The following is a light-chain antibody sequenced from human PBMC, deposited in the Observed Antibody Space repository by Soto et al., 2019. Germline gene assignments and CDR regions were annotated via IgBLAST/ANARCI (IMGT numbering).Light chain of an antibody. CDR3: AAWDDSLNGRAV. V-gene: IGLV1-44*01. J-gene: IGLJ2*01. CDR1: SSNIGSNT. Sequence: QSVLTQPPSASGTPGQRVTISCSGSSSNIGSNTVTWYQQLPGTAPKLLIYSNDQRPSGVPDRFSGSKSGTSASLAINGLQSEDEADYYCAAWDDSLNGRAVFGGGTKLTVL. CDR2: SND.